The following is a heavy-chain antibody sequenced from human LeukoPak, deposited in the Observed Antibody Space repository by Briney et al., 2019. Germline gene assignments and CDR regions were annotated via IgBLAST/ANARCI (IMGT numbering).Heavy chain of an antibody. Sequence: KTSETLSLTCSVSDGSINSYYWSWIRQPPGKGLEWIGYIYYSGSTNYNPSLKSRVTISVDTSKNQFSLKLSSVTAADTAVYYCARTYYDFWSGYYTPYYFDYWGQGTLVTVSS. CDR2: IYYSGST. D-gene: IGHD3-3*01. V-gene: IGHV4-59*01. CDR3: ARTYYDFWSGYYTPYYFDY. J-gene: IGHJ4*02. CDR1: DGSINSYY.